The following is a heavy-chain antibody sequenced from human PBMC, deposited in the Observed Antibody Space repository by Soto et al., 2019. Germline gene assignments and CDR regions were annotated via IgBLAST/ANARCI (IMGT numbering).Heavy chain of an antibody. CDR1: GGTFNRYA. V-gene: IGHV1-69*01. D-gene: IGHD3-3*01. CDR2: IIPIFGIG. Sequence: QVQLVQSGAEVKKPGSSVKVSCKASGGTFNRYAISWVRQAPGQGLEWMGGIIPIFGIGNDAQRFQGRVTCTADASTGTAYMELSSLRSEDTGVYYCARSAITLFGVVSIPPHYYSEMDVWGQGTTVTVSS. CDR3: ARSAITLFGVVSIPPHYYSEMDV. J-gene: IGHJ6*02.